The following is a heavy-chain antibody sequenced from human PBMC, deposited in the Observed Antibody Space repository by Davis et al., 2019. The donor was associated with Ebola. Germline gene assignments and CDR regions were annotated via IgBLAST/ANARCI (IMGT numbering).Heavy chain of an antibody. D-gene: IGHD2-2*01. V-gene: IGHV3-53*04. CDR2: IYRGGNT. CDR3: ASITSWGPYGMDV. Sequence: GESLKISCAGSGFTVSSNYMNWVRQAPGKGLEWVSVIYRGGNTYYADSVKGRFTISSHNSKNTLDLQMNSLRSEDTAVYYCASITSWGPYGMDVWGQGTTVTVSS. J-gene: IGHJ6*02. CDR1: GFTVSSNY.